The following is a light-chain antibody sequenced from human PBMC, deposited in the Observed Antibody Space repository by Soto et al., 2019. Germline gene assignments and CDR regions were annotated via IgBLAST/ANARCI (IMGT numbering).Light chain of an antibody. V-gene: IGLV2-8*01. CDR3: TSYTSSTPFYV. CDR2: EVN. CDR1: SSAVGAYNY. J-gene: IGLJ1*01. Sequence: QSALTQPPSASGSPGQSVTISCTGTSSAVGAYNYVSWYQQLPGKAPQLIIYEVNNRPSGVSHRFSGSKSGDTASLTVSGLQAEDEADYYCTSYTSSTPFYVFGTGTKVTVL.